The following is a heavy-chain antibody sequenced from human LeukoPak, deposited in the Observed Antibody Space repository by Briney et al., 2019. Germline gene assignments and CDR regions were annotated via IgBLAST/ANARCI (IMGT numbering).Heavy chain of an antibody. Sequence: GASVKVSCKASGYPFSNYGFSWVRQAPGQGLEWMGWINTYDGNTDYAQKVQGRVTMTTDTSTTTAYMELRSLRSDDTAVYYCARANIVLEPASEYYFDYWGLGTL. D-gene: IGHD2-2*01. V-gene: IGHV1-18*01. J-gene: IGHJ4*02. CDR2: INTYDGNT. CDR1: GYPFSNYG. CDR3: ARANIVLEPASEYYFDY.